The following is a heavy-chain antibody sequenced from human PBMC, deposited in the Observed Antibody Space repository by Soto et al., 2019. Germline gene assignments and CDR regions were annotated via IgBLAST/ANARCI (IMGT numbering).Heavy chain of an antibody. CDR3: ATLPPRIVVVMTDLPT. V-gene: IGHV4-4*02. D-gene: IGHD2-15*01. Sequence: QLRESGPGLVKPSGTLSLTCSVSGASISSTYWWSWVRQTPGKRLEWIGQIYHTGTTSYNPSLKNRVTISLDKYNNQFSLRLTSMTAADTAVYYCATLPPRIVVVMTDLPTWGQGTLVTVSS. J-gene: IGHJ5*02. CDR2: IYHTGTT. CDR1: GASISSTYW.